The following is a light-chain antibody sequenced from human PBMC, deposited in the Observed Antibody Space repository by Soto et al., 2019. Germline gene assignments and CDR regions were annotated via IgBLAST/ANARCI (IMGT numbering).Light chain of an antibody. Sequence: QAVVTQPPSVSGAPGQRVTISCTGSRSNIGANYDVHWYQQFPGTAPKLLIYATRNRPSGVPDRFSGSKAGTSASLAITGLQAEDEADYYCQSYDSSLSGVVFGGGTKLTVL. CDR1: RSNIGANYD. V-gene: IGLV1-40*01. CDR3: QSYDSSLSGVV. J-gene: IGLJ2*01. CDR2: ATR.